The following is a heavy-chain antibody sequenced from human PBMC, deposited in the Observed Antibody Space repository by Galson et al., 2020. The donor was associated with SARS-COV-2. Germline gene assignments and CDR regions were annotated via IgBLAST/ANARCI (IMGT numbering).Heavy chain of an antibody. J-gene: IGHJ3*01. CDR2: INPNNGAT. Sequence: ASVKVSCKTSGYTFTDSYLHWVRQVPGQGLEWMGRINPNNGATKYSEKFQGRVTMTRDTSISTAYLDLGRLRSDDTAVYFCARDVGGYHDPQDGFDVWGQGT. D-gene: IGHD3-16*01. CDR1: GYTFTDSY. CDR3: ARDVGGYHDPQDGFDV. V-gene: IGHV1-2*06.